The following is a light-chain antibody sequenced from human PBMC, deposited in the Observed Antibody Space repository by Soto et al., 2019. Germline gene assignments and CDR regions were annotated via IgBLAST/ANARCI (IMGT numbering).Light chain of an antibody. V-gene: IGKV3-11*01. CDR3: QQRSNWLLT. Sequence: EIVLTQSPATLSLSPGERATLSCRASQSVSSYLAWYQQKPGQAPRLLIYDASNRATGIRARFSGSGSGTDFPLTISSLEPEDFAVYYCQQRSNWLLTFGGGTKVEIK. J-gene: IGKJ4*01. CDR1: QSVSSY. CDR2: DAS.